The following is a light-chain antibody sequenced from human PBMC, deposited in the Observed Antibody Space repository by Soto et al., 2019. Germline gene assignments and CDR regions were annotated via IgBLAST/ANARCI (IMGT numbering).Light chain of an antibody. CDR2: AAF. V-gene: IGKV1-39*01. CDR3: EHSYSSHGYT. Sequence: DIQLPQSPSSLSASVGDRVTITCRASQSISSYLNWYQQKPAKATKLLIYAAFSLQSGVPSRFSGSGSGTDFNLAISSLQAEDFVTYYCEHSYSSHGYTFGQGTKLVI. CDR1: QSISSY. J-gene: IGKJ2*01.